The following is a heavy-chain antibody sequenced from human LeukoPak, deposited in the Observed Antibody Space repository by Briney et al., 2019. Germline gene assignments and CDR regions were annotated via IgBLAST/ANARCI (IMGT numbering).Heavy chain of an antibody. CDR3: ARAGWIITSGIDY. Sequence: SETLSLTCGVSGYSISRGYYWAWIRQPPGKGLEWIGTIYHTGSTYYTPSLGSRVTISVDASKNEFSLNLNSVTAADTAVYYCARAGWIITSGIDYWGQGALVTVSS. CDR1: GYSISRGYY. J-gene: IGHJ4*02. CDR2: IYHTGST. D-gene: IGHD3-10*01. V-gene: IGHV4-38-2*01.